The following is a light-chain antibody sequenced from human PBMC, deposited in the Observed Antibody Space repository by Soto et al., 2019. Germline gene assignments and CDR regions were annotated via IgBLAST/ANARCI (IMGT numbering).Light chain of an antibody. J-gene: IGKJ1*01. V-gene: IGKV1-5*03. CDR2: KAS. CDR3: QQYNDYSWT. Sequence: IQMTQSPSTLSASVGDRVSINCRASQSISAWLAWYQQKPGKAPRLLIYKASTLEIGVPSRFSGSGSGTEFTLTISSLQPDDVATYYGQQYNDYSWTFGQGTKVDI. CDR1: QSISAW.